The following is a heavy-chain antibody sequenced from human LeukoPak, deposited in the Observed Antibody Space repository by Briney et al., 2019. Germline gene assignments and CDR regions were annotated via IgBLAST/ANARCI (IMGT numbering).Heavy chain of an antibody. V-gene: IGHV4-59*01. CDR2: IYYSGST. D-gene: IGHD1-14*01. CDR1: GGSISSYS. CDR3: ANPGPTGANLIWYTR. Sequence: SGTLSLTCTVAGGSISSYSWSWVRQPPGKGLEWIGYIYYSGSTNYNPSLKSRVTISIDTSKSQFSRKVSSVTAADTAVYYCANPGPTGANLIWYTRGGQGTLVTVSS. J-gene: IGHJ4*02.